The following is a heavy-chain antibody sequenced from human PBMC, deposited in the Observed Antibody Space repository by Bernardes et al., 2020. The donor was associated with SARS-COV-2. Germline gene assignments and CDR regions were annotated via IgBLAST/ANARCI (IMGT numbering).Heavy chain of an antibody. Sequence: GGSLRLSCAASGFTFSSSWMSWVRQAPGKGLEWVANIKQDGREKYYVDSVKGRFTISRDNAKNSLYLQMKSLRAEDTAVYYCARVSGSSWYFDLWGRGTLVTVSS. CDR1: GFTFSSSW. J-gene: IGHJ2*01. V-gene: IGHV3-7*01. D-gene: IGHD6-13*01. CDR3: ARVSGSSWYFDL. CDR2: IKQDGREK.